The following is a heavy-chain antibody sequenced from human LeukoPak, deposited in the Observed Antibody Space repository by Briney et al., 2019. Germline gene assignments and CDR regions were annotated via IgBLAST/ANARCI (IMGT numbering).Heavy chain of an antibody. CDR3: ARMEGSPPPDYYYYGMDV. D-gene: IGHD3-3*01. Sequence: SETLSLTCTVSGGSVSSGSYYWSWIRQPPGKGLEWIGYIYYSGSTNYNPSLKSRVTISVDTSKNQFSLKLSSVTAADTAVYYCARMEGSPPPDYYYYGMDVWGKGTTVTVSS. J-gene: IGHJ6*04. V-gene: IGHV4-61*01. CDR1: GGSVSSGSYY. CDR2: IYYSGST.